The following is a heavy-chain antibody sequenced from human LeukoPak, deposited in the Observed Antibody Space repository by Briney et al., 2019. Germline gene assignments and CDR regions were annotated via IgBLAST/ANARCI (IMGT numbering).Heavy chain of an antibody. D-gene: IGHD3-3*01. Sequence: PSETLSLTCTVSGGSISSYYWSWIRQPPGKGLEWIGYIYYSGSTNYNPSLKSRVTISVDTSKNQFSLKLSSVTAADTAVYYCARGAYYDFWSGYPLYYFDYWGQGTLVTVSS. CDR3: ARGAYYDFWSGYPLYYFDY. J-gene: IGHJ4*02. CDR1: GGSISSYY. CDR2: IYYSGST. V-gene: IGHV4-59*01.